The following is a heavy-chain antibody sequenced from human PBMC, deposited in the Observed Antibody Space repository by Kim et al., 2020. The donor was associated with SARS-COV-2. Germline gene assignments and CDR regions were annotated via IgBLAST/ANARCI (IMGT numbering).Heavy chain of an antibody. CDR3: AKRTAAVAGSLDY. Sequence: ADSVRGRFTTSRDNSKKPLYLQMNSLRADDTAIYYCAKRTAAVAGSLDYWGQGTLVTVSS. J-gene: IGHJ4*02. V-gene: IGHV3-23*01. D-gene: IGHD6-19*01.